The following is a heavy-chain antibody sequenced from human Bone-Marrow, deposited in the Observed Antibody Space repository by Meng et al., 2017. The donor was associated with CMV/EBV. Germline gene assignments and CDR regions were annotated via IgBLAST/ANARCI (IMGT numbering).Heavy chain of an antibody. V-gene: IGHV4-34*01. CDR3: VRLIVGATYVDY. CDR1: GGSFSGYY. CDR2: INHSGST. J-gene: IGHJ4*02. Sequence: GSLRLSCAVYGGSFSGYYWSWIRQPPGKGLEWIGEINHSGSTNYNPSLKSRVTISVDTSKNQFSLKLSSVTAADTAVYYCVRLIVGATYVDYWGQGTLVTVSS. D-gene: IGHD1-26*01.